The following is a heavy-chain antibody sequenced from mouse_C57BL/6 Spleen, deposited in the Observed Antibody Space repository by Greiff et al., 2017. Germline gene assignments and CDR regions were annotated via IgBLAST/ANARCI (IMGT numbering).Heavy chain of an antibody. CDR2: ISDGGSYT. D-gene: IGHD2-1*01. Sequence: EVKLVESGGGLVKPGGSLKLSCAASGFTFSSYAMSWVRQTPEKRLEWVATISDGGSYTYYPDNVKGRFTISRDNAKNNLYLQMSHLKSEDTAMYYCARLIYYGNGCYYAMDYWGQGTSVTVSS. J-gene: IGHJ4*01. CDR1: GFTFSSYA. CDR3: ARLIYYGNGCYYAMDY. V-gene: IGHV5-4*03.